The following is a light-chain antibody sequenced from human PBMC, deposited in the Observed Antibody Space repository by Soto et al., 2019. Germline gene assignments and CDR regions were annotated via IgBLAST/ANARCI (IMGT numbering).Light chain of an antibody. J-gene: IGKJ2*01. V-gene: IGKV1-33*01. CDR3: QQYENLPPFT. CDR1: QDIANF. Sequence: DIQMTQSPSSLSASVGDRVTITCQASQDIANFLNWYQQKPGKAPNLLIYAASNLETGVPSRFSGSGSGTDFTFTISSLQPEDIAIYYCQQYENLPPFTFGQGTKLEIK. CDR2: AAS.